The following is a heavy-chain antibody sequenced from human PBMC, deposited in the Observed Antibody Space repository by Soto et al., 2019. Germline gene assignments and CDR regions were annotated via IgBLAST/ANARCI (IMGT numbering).Heavy chain of an antibody. D-gene: IGHD3-10*01. Sequence: ASVKFSCKASGYTFTSYYMHWVRQAPGQGLEWMGIINPSGGSTSYAQKFQGRVTMTRDTSTSTVYMELSSLRSEDTAVYYCATSSYGSGSHRPLNWFDPWGQGTLVTVSS. CDR3: ATSSYGSGSHRPLNWFDP. CDR1: GYTFTSYY. V-gene: IGHV1-46*01. CDR2: INPSGGST. J-gene: IGHJ5*02.